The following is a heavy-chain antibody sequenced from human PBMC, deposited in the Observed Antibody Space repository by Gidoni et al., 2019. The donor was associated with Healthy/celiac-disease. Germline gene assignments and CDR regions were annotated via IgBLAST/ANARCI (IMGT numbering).Heavy chain of an antibody. Sequence: EVQLVESGGGLVKPGGSLRLSCAASGVTFSSYSMNWGRQAPGKGLEWVSSISSSSIYIYYADSVKGRFTISRDNAKNSLYLQMNSLRAEDTAVYYCAREVVVNRALDAFDIWGQGTMVTVSS. D-gene: IGHD2-15*01. V-gene: IGHV3-21*01. CDR1: GVTFSSYS. CDR2: ISSSSIYI. J-gene: IGHJ3*02. CDR3: AREVVVNRALDAFDI.